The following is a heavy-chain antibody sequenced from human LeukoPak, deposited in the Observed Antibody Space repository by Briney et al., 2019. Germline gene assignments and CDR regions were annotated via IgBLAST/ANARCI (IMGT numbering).Heavy chain of an antibody. J-gene: IGHJ5*02. CDR1: GYTLTELS. V-gene: IGHV1-24*01. Sequence: ASVKVSCKVSGYTLTELSMHWVRQAPGKGLEWMGGFDPEDGETIYAQKFQGRVTMTEDTPTDTAYMELSSLRAEDTALYYCAKAGDCSSTSCYALAAGWFDPWGQGTLVTASS. CDR3: AKAGDCSSTSCYALAAGWFDP. CDR2: FDPEDGET. D-gene: IGHD2-2*01.